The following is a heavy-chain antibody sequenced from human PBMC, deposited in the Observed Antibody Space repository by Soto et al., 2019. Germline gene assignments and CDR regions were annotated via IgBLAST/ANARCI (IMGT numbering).Heavy chain of an antibody. CDR2: IKHSGST. D-gene: IGHD1-7*01. Sequence: ESLSLTCAVYGGSFSGYYCSWIRLPPGKGLEWIGEIKHSGSTNYNPSLKSRVTISVDTSKNQFSLELNSVTAADTAVYYCARDFRDWNYFHRFDYWGQGTPVTVSS. CDR3: ARDFRDWNYFHRFDY. J-gene: IGHJ4*02. CDR1: GGSFSGYY. V-gene: IGHV4-34*01.